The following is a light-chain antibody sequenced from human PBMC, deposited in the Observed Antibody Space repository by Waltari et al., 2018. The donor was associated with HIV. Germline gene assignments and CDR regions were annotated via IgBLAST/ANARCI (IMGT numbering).Light chain of an antibody. V-gene: IGLV2-23*02. Sequence: QTALTQPASVSGSPGQSITISCTGTSSDVGAYNLVSWYQQHPGKAPRLIIYDVSERPAGVSNRFTGSKPGNTASLTISGLQAEDEADYYCCSYVSEIVPCVFGGGTKLTVL. J-gene: IGLJ3*02. CDR1: SSDVGAYNL. CDR3: CSYVSEIVPCV. CDR2: DVS.